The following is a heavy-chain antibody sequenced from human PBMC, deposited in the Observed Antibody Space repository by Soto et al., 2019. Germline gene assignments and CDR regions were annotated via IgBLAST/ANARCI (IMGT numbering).Heavy chain of an antibody. Sequence: QVQLVQSGAELKKPGASAKVSCKASGYIFTSYGISWVRQAPGHGLEWMAWISVDSGKTNYEQNFQGRVTMTTDTSASTANMELRSLRSDDTPVYYCARFTGSGTNYYMDVWGKGTTVIVSS. D-gene: IGHD3-10*01. J-gene: IGHJ6*03. CDR3: ARFTGSGTNYYMDV. V-gene: IGHV1-18*01. CDR2: ISVDSGKT. CDR1: GYIFTSYG.